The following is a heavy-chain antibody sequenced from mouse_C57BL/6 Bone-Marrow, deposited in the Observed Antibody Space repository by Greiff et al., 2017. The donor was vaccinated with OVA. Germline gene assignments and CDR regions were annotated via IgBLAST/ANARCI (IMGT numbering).Heavy chain of an antibody. CDR1: GFTFSSYA. D-gene: IGHD2-3*01. J-gene: IGHJ2*01. V-gene: IGHV5-4*01. Sequence: DVKLVESGGGLVKPGGSLKLSCAASGFTFSSYAMSWVRQTPEKRLEWVATISDGGSYTYYPDNVKGRFTISRDNAKSNLYLQMSHLKSEDAAVYYYAREWLLPDYWGQGTTLTVSS. CDR3: AREWLLPDY. CDR2: ISDGGSYT.